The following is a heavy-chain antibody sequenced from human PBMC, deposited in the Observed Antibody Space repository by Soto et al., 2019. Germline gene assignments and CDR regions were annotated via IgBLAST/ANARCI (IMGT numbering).Heavy chain of an antibody. V-gene: IGHV3-30-3*01. D-gene: IGHD3-9*01. CDR1: GFTFSSYA. CDR2: ISYDGGNK. Sequence: PGGSLRLSCASSGFTFSSYAMHWVRKAPGKGLEWVALISYDGGNKYYADSVKGRFTISRDNSKNTLYLQMNSLRAEDTAVYYCARIDPTHDAFDVWGQGTMVSVSS. CDR3: ARIDPTHDAFDV. J-gene: IGHJ3*01.